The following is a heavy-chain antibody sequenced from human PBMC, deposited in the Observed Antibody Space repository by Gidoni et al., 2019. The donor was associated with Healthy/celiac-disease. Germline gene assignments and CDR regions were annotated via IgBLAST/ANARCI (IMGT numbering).Heavy chain of an antibody. CDR2: ISYDGSNK. V-gene: IGHV3-30-3*01. D-gene: IGHD4-17*01. CDR1: SSYA. J-gene: IGHJ3*02. CDR3: ARDSPLTTPGAFDI. Sequence: SSYAMHWVRQDPGKGLEWVAVISYDGSNKYYADFVKGRFTISRDNSKNTLYLQMNSLRAEDTAVYYCARDSPLTTPGAFDIWGQGTMVTVSS.